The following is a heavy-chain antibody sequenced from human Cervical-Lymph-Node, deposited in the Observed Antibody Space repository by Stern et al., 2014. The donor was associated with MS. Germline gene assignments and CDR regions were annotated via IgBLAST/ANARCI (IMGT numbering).Heavy chain of an antibody. Sequence: EVQLLESGGGLVQPGGSLRLSCAASGVTFSTYGMSWVRQAPGKGLEWVSGISGSGGSTSYADSVKGRFTISRDNSKNTLYLQMNSLRREDTARYYCAKGRAVADFRADSWGQGTLVTVSS. CDR3: AKGRAVADFRADS. CDR2: ISGSGGST. D-gene: IGHD6-19*01. V-gene: IGHV3-23*01. J-gene: IGHJ4*02. CDR1: GVTFSTYG.